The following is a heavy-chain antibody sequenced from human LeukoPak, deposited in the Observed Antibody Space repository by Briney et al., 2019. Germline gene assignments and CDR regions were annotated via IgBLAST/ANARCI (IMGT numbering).Heavy chain of an antibody. CDR2: IIPIFGTA. V-gene: IGHV1-69*05. D-gene: IGHD1-14*01. J-gene: IGHJ3*02. CDR3: ARKGGIAFDI. Sequence: SVTVSCKASGYTFTSYGISWVRQAPGQGLEWMGGIIPIFGTANCAQKFQGRVTITTDESTSTAYMELSSLRSEDTAVYYCARKGGIAFDIWGQGTMVTVSS. CDR1: GYTFTSYG.